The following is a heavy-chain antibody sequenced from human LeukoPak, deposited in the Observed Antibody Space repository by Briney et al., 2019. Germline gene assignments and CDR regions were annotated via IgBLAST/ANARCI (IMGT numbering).Heavy chain of an antibody. CDR3: AREWKGDYDFWSGANWFDP. D-gene: IGHD3-3*01. J-gene: IGHJ5*02. V-gene: IGHV1-69*13. CDR2: IIPIFGTA. Sequence: SVKVSCKASGGTFSSYAISWVRQAPGQGLEWMGGIIPIFGTANYAQKFQGRVTITADESTSTAYMELSSLRSEDTAVYYCAREWKGDYDFWSGANWFDPWGQGTLVTVSS. CDR1: GGTFSSYA.